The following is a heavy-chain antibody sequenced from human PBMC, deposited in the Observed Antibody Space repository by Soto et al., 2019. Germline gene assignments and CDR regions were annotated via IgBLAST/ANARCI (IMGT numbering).Heavy chain of an antibody. CDR1: GGSISNNNW. Sequence: SETLSLTWTVSGGSISNNNWLSWVRQPPGKGLEWIGEIYHSGSTNYNPSLKSRVTISVDKSRNQFSLKLSSVTAADTAVYYCASFDRRIQLWYFDSWGQGTLVTVSS. J-gene: IGHJ4*02. V-gene: IGHV4-4*02. D-gene: IGHD5-18*01. CDR3: ASFDRRIQLWYFDS. CDR2: IYHSGST.